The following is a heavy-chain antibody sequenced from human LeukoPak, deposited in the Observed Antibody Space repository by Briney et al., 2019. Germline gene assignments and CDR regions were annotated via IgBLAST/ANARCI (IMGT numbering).Heavy chain of an antibody. Sequence: GGSLRLSCAASGFTFSSYAMHWVRQAPGKGLGWVAVISYDGSNKYYADSVKGRFTISRDNSKNTLYLQMNSLRAEDTAVYYCARANCSSTSCYIAIDFWGQGTLVTVSS. D-gene: IGHD2-2*01. CDR2: ISYDGSNK. J-gene: IGHJ4*02. CDR1: GFTFSSYA. V-gene: IGHV3-30-3*01. CDR3: ARANCSSTSCYIAIDF.